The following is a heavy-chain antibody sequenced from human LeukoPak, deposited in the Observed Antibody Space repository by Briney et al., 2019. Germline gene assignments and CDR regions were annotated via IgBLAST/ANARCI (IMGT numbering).Heavy chain of an antibody. J-gene: IGHJ5*02. V-gene: IGHV1-18*01. CDR3: ARPQFGGWYVWFVP. CDR2: KSAYNGNT. Sequence: ASVKVSCKASGYTVTSYGISWVRQAPGQRLKWRGWKSAYNGNTNYAQKLQGRVTMTTDPSPSKASMELRSLRSDDTAVYYCARPQFGGWYVWFVPWGQGALVTLSS. CDR1: GYTVTSYG. D-gene: IGHD6-19*01.